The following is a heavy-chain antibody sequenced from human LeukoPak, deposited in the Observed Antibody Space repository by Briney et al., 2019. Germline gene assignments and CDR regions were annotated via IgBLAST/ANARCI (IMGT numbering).Heavy chain of an antibody. Sequence: GASVKVSCKASGYTFTGYYMHWVRQAPGQGLEWMGWLNPNSGGTNYAQKFQGRVTMTRDTSISTAYMELSRLRSDDTAVYYCARGGLIAARPYYYYMDVWGKGTTVTVSS. CDR2: LNPNSGGT. V-gene: IGHV1-2*02. CDR1: GYTFTGYY. J-gene: IGHJ6*03. CDR3: ARGGLIAARPYYYYMDV. D-gene: IGHD6-6*01.